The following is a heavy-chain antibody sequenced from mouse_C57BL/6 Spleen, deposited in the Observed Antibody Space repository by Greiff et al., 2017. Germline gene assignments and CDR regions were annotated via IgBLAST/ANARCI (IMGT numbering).Heavy chain of an antibody. CDR2: IYPGDGDT. CDR3: ARQDGDFDY. J-gene: IGHJ2*01. D-gene: IGHD1-1*02. CDR1: GYAFSSSW. Sequence: VQLQQSGPELVKPGASVKISCKASGYAFSSSWMNWVKQRPGKGLEWIGRIYPGDGDTNYNEKFKGKATLTADKSSSTAYMPLSSLTSDDSAVYYCARQDGDFDYWGQGTTVTVSS. V-gene: IGHV1-82*01.